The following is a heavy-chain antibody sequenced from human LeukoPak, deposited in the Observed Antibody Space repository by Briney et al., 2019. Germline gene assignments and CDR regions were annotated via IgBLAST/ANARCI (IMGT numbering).Heavy chain of an antibody. V-gene: IGHV3-72*01. Sequence: GGSLRLSCAASGFTFSDHYMDWVRQAPGKGLEWVGRIRNKTKKYTTEYAASVKGRFTISRDDSKNSLYLQMNSLKIEDTAVYYCAGASLDSSNFDYWGQGTLVTVSS. CDR3: AGASLDSSNFDY. CDR1: GFTFSDHY. J-gene: IGHJ4*02. CDR2: IRNKTKKYTT. D-gene: IGHD6-13*01.